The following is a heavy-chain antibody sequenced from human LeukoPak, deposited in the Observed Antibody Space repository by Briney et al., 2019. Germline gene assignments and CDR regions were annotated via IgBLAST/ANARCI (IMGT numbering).Heavy chain of an antibody. V-gene: IGHV1-69*04. CDR1: GGTFSSYT. D-gene: IGHD3-3*01. J-gene: IGHJ4*02. Sequence: GASVKVSCKASGGTFSSYTISWVRQAPGQGLEWMGRIIPILGIANYAQKFQGRVTITADKSTSTAYMELRSLRSDDTAVYYCARDLPYYDFWSGYYPLDYWGQGTLVTVSS. CDR3: ARDLPYYDFWSGYYPLDY. CDR2: IIPILGIA.